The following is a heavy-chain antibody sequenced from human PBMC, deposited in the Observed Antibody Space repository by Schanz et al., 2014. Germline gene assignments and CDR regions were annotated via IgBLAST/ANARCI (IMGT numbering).Heavy chain of an antibody. CDR3: VRDSFFAFDY. CDR2: INGDGSNT. V-gene: IGHV3-74*01. Sequence: EVQLVESGGGLVQPGGSLRLSCTASGFTLSSYGMHWVRQAPGKGLVWVSRINGDGSNTNYADSVKGRFTISRDNSKNTLYLQMNSLRAEDTAVYYCVRDSFFAFDYWGQGTLVTVSS. CDR1: GFTLSSYG. J-gene: IGHJ4*02. D-gene: IGHD3-3*01.